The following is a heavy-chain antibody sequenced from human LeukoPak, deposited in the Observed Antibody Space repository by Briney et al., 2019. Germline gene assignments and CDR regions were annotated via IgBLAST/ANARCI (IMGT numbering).Heavy chain of an antibody. V-gene: IGHV3-48*03. CDR2: ISSSGSII. Sequence: QPGGSLRLSCVASGLTFSSYEMNWVRQAPGKGLEWVSYISSSGSIIYYADSVKGRFTISRDNAKNSLYLQMNSLRAEETAVYYCARTKYGSGSYYNVGYFDSWGQGTLVTVSS. D-gene: IGHD3-10*01. CDR3: ARTKYGSGSYYNVGYFDS. J-gene: IGHJ4*02. CDR1: GLTFSSYE.